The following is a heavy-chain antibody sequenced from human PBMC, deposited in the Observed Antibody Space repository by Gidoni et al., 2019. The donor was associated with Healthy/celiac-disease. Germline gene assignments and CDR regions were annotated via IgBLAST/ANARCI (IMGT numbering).Heavy chain of an antibody. J-gene: IGHJ6*03. D-gene: IGHD3-9*01. CDR1: GYTFTSYA. CDR2: INTNTGNP. V-gene: IGHV7-4-1*02. Sequence: QVQLVQSGSELKKPGASVKVSCKASGYTFTSYAMNWVRQAPGQGLEWMGWINTNTGNPTYAQGFTGRFVFSLDTSVSTAYLQISSLKAEDTAVYYCARDPGGLGLLQQYYYYYYMDVWGKGTTVTVSS. CDR3: ARDPGGLGLLQQYYYYYYMDV.